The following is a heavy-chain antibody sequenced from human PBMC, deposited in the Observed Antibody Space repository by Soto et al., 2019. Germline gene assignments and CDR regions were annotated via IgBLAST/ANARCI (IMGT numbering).Heavy chain of an antibody. CDR1: GGSISSSSYY. D-gene: IGHD3-22*01. CDR3: ARYDYDNNIYSIDY. Sequence: SETLSLTCSVSGGSISSSSYYWGWIRQPPGKGLEWIGSMYYSGTTYYDPSLKSRVTISVDTSKNQFSLKLNSVTAADTAVYYCARYDYDNNIYSIDYWGQGALVT. CDR2: MYYSGTT. J-gene: IGHJ4*02. V-gene: IGHV4-39*07.